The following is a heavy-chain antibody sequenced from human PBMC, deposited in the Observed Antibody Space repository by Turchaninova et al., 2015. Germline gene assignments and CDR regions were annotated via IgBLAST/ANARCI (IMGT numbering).Heavy chain of an antibody. J-gene: IGHJ5*02. V-gene: IGHV1-18*04. CDR2: FSPSTGTT. D-gene: IGHD2-15*01. CDR1: GYTFTSYG. Sequence: QVQLVQSGAEVKKPGASVKVSCKASGYTFTSYGISWVRQAPGQGLEGMVCFSPSTGTTHYAQKLQAKVTITTTTSTTTVYMGRRRRGAEETAGYYGARGREGGSCSGGCWFDPWGQGTLVTVSS. CDR3: ARGREGGSCSGGCWFDP.